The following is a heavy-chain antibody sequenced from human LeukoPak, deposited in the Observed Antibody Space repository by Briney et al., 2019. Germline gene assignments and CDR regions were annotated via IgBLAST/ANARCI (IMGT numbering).Heavy chain of an antibody. CDR3: AREDYYGSGIYYYYYIDV. CDR1: GGSISSYY. CDR2: IYYSGST. V-gene: IGHV4-59*01. Sequence: SETLSLTCTVSGGSISSYYWSWIRQSRGKGLEWIGYIYYSGSTNYNPSLKSRVTISVDTSKNQFSLKLSSVTAADTAVYYCAREDYYGSGIYYYYYIDVWGKGTTVTVSS. D-gene: IGHD3-10*01. J-gene: IGHJ6*03.